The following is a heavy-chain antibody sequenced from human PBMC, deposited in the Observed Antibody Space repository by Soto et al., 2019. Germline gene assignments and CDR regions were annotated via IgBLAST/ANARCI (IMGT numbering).Heavy chain of an antibody. CDR2: ISGSGGST. J-gene: IGHJ6*02. V-gene: IGHV3-23*01. Sequence: GGSLRLSCAASGFTFSSYAMSWVRQAPGKGLEWVSAISGSGGSTYYADSVKGRFTISRDNSKNTLYLQMNSLRAEDTAVYYCAKARLVSYYYGMDVWGQGTTVTVSS. D-gene: IGHD6-19*01. CDR3: AKARLVSYYYGMDV. CDR1: GFTFSSYA.